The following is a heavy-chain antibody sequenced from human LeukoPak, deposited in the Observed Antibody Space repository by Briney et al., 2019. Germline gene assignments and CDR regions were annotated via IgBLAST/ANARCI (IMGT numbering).Heavy chain of an antibody. J-gene: IGHJ6*02. V-gene: IGHV1-69*04. D-gene: IGHD1-7*01. CDR1: GGTFSSYA. Sequence: SVKVSCKASGGTFSSYAISWVRQAPGQGFEWMGRIIPILGIANYAQKFQGRVTITADKSTSTAYMELSSLRSEDTAVYYCARDATGTNGMDVWGQGTTVTVSS. CDR3: ARDATGTNGMDV. CDR2: IIPILGIA.